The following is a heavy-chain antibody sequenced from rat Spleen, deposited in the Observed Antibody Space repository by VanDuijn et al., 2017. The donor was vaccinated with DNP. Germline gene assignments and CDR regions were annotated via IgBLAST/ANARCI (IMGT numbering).Heavy chain of an antibody. CDR2: KQSGGTT. Sequence: QVXXKESGPXXXQPXXTLXXXCTXXXFSXXTYXXXWVXXPPGKGREWMGRKQSGGTTDYNSPFKSRLTISRDTSKSQVFLKRNSVQTEDTAMYFCARDSGIKAYWGQGTLVTVSS. CDR1: XFSXXTYX. D-gene: IGHD1-11*01. CDR3: ARDSGIKAY. J-gene: IGHJ3*01. V-gene: IGHV2-27*01.